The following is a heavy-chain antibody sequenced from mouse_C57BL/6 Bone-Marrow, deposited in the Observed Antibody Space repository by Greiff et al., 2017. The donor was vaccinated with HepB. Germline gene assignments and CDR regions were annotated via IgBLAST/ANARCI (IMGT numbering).Heavy chain of an antibody. CDR3: ARAPYYGYDEDYFDY. V-gene: IGHV3-6*01. Sequence: EVKLMESGPGLVKPSQSLSLTCSVTGYSITSGYYWNWIRQFPGNKREWMGYISYDGSNNYNPSLKNRISITRDTSKNQFFLKLNSVTTEDTATYYCARAPYYGYDEDYFDYWGQGTTLTVSS. CDR2: ISYDGSN. D-gene: IGHD2-9*01. J-gene: IGHJ2*01. CDR1: GYSITSGYY.